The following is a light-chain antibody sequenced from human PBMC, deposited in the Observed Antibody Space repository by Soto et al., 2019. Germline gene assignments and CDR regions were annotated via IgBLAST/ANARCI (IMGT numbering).Light chain of an antibody. Sequence: TQMTQSPSSLSASVGDRVTITCRASQSINTYLNWYQQKPGEAPNLLIYAASSLQSGVPPRFSGSGSETHFTLTINSLQPEDFATYYCQQTASTPYTFGQGT. V-gene: IGKV1-39*01. CDR3: QQTASTPYT. J-gene: IGKJ2*01. CDR1: QSINTY. CDR2: AAS.